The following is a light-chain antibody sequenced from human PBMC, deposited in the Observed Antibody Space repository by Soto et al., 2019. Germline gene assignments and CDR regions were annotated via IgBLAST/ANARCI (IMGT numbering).Light chain of an antibody. Sequence: QRILSPFALSASVGGKGTMTFRASQNINKRLAWHQQKPGKAPKLLIYAASSLQSGVPSRFSGSGSGTDFTLTISSLQPEDFATYYCQQSYSAPQPFGQGTKVDI. CDR2: AAS. CDR1: QNINKR. J-gene: IGKJ1*01. CDR3: QQSYSAPQP. V-gene: IGKV1-39*01.